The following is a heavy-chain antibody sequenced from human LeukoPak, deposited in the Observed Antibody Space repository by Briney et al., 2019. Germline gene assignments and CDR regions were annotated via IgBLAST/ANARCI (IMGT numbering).Heavy chain of an antibody. D-gene: IGHD2-15*01. CDR3: YIVVVIAAEVYFDY. V-gene: IGHV4-39*07. Sequence: SETLSLTCSVSGDSINSSIYYWGWIRQPPGKGLEWIGSIFYTGSTYYNPSLKSRATISVDTSKNLFSLKLNSVTAADTAVYYSYIVVVIAAEVYFDYWGQGTMVTVSS. CDR1: GDSINSSIYY. CDR2: IFYTGST. J-gene: IGHJ4*02.